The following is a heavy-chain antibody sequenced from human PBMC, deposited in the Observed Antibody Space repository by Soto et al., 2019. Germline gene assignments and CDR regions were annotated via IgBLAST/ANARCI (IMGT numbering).Heavy chain of an antibody. V-gene: IGHV2-5*02. J-gene: IGHJ4*02. CDR2: LYWDDDK. CDR1: GFSLTTSGVG. CDR3: AHRVLRTVFGLVTTTAIYFDF. D-gene: IGHD3-3*01. Sequence: QITLKESGPPVVKPTETLTLTCTFSGFSLTTSGVGVGWVRQSPGKAPEWLALLYWDDDKRYSTSLNSRLIITKDTSKNQVVLTMANVDPADTATYYCAHRVLRTVFGLVTTTAIYFDFWGPGTPVVVSS.